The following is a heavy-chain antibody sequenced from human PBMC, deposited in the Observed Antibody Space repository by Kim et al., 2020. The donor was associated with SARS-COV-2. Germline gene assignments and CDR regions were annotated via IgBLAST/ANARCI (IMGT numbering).Heavy chain of an antibody. CDR3: ARESHSYGIGAFDI. D-gene: IGHD5-18*01. CDR2: IYTSGST. V-gene: IGHV4-4*07. Sequence: SETLSLTCTVSGGSISSYYWSWIRQPAGKGLEWIWRIYTSGSTNYNPSLKSRVTMSVDTSKNQFSLKLSSVTAADTAVYYCARESHSYGIGAFDIWGQGTMVTVSS. J-gene: IGHJ3*02. CDR1: GGSISSYY.